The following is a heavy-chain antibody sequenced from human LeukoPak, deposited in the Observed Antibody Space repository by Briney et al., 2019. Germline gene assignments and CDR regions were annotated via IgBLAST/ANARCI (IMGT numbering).Heavy chain of an antibody. V-gene: IGHV1-24*01. Sequence: ASVTVSCKVSGYTLTELSMHWVRQAPGKGLEWMGGFDPEDGETIYAQKFQGRVTMTEDTSTDTAYMELSSLRSEDTAVYYCATDLLGWSRTEGYNWFDPWGQGTLVTVSS. D-gene: IGHD7-27*01. CDR1: GYTLTELS. CDR2: FDPEDGET. CDR3: ATDLLGWSRTEGYNWFDP. J-gene: IGHJ5*02.